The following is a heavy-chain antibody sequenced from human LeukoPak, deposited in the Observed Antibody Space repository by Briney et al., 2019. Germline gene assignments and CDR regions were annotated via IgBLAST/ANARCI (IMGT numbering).Heavy chain of an antibody. CDR2: IYYSGST. CDR3: AVGHGSGTPPRVDWFDP. CDR1: GGSISSYY. Sequence: SETLSLTCTVSGGSISSYYWSWIRQPPGKGLEWIGYIYYSGSTNYNPSLKCRVTISVDTSKNQFSLKLSSVTAADTAVYYCAVGHGSGTPPRVDWFDPWGQGTLVTVSS. J-gene: IGHJ5*02. D-gene: IGHD3-10*01. V-gene: IGHV4-59*08.